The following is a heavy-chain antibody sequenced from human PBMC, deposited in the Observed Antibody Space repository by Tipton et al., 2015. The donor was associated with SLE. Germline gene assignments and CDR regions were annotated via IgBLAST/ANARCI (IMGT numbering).Heavy chain of an antibody. CDR3: ARGNYVSPGV. V-gene: IGHV3-7*01. CDR2: IKEDGSER. J-gene: IGHJ4*02. D-gene: IGHD4-11*01. CDR1: GFIFRNYW. Sequence: LSLTCAASGFIFRNYWMNWVRQAPGKGLEWVASIKEDGSERYYVDSVKGRFTISRDNAKNSVNLQMDSLRGEDTAVYYCARGNYVSPGVWGQGTLVTVSS.